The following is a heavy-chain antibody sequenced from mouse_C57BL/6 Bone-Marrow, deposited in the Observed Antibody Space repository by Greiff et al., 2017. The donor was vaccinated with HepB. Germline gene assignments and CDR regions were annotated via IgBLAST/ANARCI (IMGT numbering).Heavy chain of an antibody. D-gene: IGHD1-1*01. CDR3: ARAPTVVAKDWYFDV. CDR2: IDPEDGET. Sequence: VQLQQSGAELVKPGASVKLSCTASGFNIKDYYMHWVKQRTEQGLEWIGRIDPEDGETKYAPKFQGKATITADTSSNTAYLQRSSLTSEDTAVYYCARAPTVVAKDWYFDVWGTGTTVTVSS. CDR1: GFNIKDYY. V-gene: IGHV14-2*01. J-gene: IGHJ1*03.